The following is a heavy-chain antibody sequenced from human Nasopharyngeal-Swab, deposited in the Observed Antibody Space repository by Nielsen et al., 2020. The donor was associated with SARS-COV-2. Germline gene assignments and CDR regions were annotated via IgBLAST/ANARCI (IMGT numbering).Heavy chain of an antibody. CDR2: ISWNSGSI. D-gene: IGHD3-10*01. V-gene: IGHV3-9*01. Sequence: GGSLRLSWAPSGFTFDDYAMHWVRQAPGKGLEWVSGISWNSGSIGYADSVKGGFTISRDNAKNSLYLQMNSLRAEDTALYYCAKDKALLPGSSDYYDYYGMDVWGQGTTVTVSS. J-gene: IGHJ6*02. CDR1: GFTFDDYA. CDR3: AKDKALLPGSSDYYDYYGMDV.